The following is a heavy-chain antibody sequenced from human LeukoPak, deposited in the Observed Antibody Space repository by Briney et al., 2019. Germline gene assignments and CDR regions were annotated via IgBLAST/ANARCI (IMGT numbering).Heavy chain of an antibody. V-gene: IGHV3-23*01. CDR1: GFTFSSYS. J-gene: IGHJ4*02. CDR3: AKLAVVNGY. Sequence: GGSLRLSCAASGFTFSSYSMNWVRQAPGKGLQWVSVIGASGTATYYADSVKGRFTISRDNSKNTLYLQMNSLRAEDTAVYYCAKLAVVNGYWGQGTLVTVSS. CDR2: IGASGTAT. D-gene: IGHD3-22*01.